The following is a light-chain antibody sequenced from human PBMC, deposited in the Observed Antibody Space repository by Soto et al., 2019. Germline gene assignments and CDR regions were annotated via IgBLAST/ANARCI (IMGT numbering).Light chain of an antibody. CDR2: GAS. CDR3: QQYGRSPPFT. V-gene: IGKV3-20*01. Sequence: EIVLTQSPGTLSLSPGERATLSCRASQSVSSTYIAWYQQNPGQAPRLLIYGASSRATGIPDRFSGSGSGTYFTLTISRLEPEDFAVYFCQQYGRSPPFTFGQGIKVDIK. CDR1: QSVSSTY. J-gene: IGKJ2*01.